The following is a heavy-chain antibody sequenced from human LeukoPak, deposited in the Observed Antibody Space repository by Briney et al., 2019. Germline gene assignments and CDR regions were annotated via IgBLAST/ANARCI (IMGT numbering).Heavy chain of an antibody. D-gene: IGHD2-15*01. CDR2: IYTSGST. V-gene: IGHV4-4*07. CDR1: GGSISSYY. CDR3: ARQYCSGGSCYLDY. J-gene: IGHJ4*02. Sequence: SETLSLTCTVSGGSISSYYWSWIRQPAGKGLEWIGRIYTSGSTNYNPSLKSRVTMSVDTSKNQFSLKLSSVTAADTAVYYCARQYCSGGSCYLDYWGQGTLVTVSS.